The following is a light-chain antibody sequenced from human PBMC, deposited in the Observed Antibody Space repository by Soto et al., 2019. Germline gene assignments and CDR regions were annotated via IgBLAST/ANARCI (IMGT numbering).Light chain of an antibody. CDR2: DVT. CDR1: SGDVGGFEY. V-gene: IGLV2-14*01. CDR3: GSITRSSTSV. Sequence: QSALSQPASVSGSPGQSITISCTGTSGDVGGFEYVSWYQHQPGKAPKLIIYDVTKRPSGVSNRFSGSKSGNTASLTISGIQAEDEGDYYCGSITRSSTSVFXTGTKV. J-gene: IGLJ1*01.